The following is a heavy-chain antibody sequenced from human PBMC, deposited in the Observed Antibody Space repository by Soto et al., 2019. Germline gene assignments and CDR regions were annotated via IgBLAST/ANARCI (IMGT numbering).Heavy chain of an antibody. J-gene: IGHJ6*02. CDR1: GGTFSSYA. D-gene: IGHD6-13*01. V-gene: IGHV1-69*01. CDR2: IIPIFGTA. Sequence: QVQLVQSGAEVKKPGSSVKVSCKASGGTFSSYAISWVRQAPGQGLEWMGGIIPIFGTANYAQKFQGRVTITADESTRTAYMELSSLRSEDTAVYYCARDSAAAAGDYYYGMDVWGQGTTVTVSS. CDR3: ARDSAAAAGDYYYGMDV.